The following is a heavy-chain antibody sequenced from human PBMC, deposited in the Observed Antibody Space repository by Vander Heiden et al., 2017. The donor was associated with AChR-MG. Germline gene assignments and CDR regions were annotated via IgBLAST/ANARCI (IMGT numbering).Heavy chain of an antibody. Sequence: EVQLVESGGGLVQPGGSLRLSCAASGFTFSSYDMHWVRQATGKGLEWVSAIGTAGDTYYPGSVKGRFTISRENAKNSLYLQMNSLRAGDTAVYYCARAVLGSSWLGYYYYYMDVWGKGTTVTVSS. CDR3: ARAVLGSSWLGYYYYYMDV. CDR2: IGTAGDT. J-gene: IGHJ6*03. V-gene: IGHV3-13*01. CDR1: GFTFSSYD. D-gene: IGHD6-13*01.